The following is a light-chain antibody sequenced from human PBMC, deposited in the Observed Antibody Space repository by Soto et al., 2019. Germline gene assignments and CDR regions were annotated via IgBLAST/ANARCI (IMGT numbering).Light chain of an antibody. J-gene: IGKJ4*01. CDR2: DAS. CDR1: QDISNY. Sequence: DIQMTQSPSSLSASVGDRVTITCQASQDISNYLNWYQQKPGKAPKLLIYDASNLETGGPSRFSGSGSGTDFTFTISSLQPEDIATYYCQQYDNRSLFGGGTKVEIK. V-gene: IGKV1-33*01. CDR3: QQYDNRSL.